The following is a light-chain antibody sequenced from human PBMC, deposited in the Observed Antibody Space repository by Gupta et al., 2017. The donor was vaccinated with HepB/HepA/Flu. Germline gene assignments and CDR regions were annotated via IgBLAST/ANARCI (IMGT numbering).Light chain of an antibody. Sequence: HSVLTPPPSASGTPAPVITISFSGSSSNIGSNYVYWYQQLPGTAPKLLIYRNNQRPSGVPDRFSGSKSGTSASLAISGLRSEDEADYHCAAWYDSLSGPVFGGGTKLTVL. J-gene: IGLJ2*01. V-gene: IGLV1-47*01. CDR2: RNN. CDR1: SSNIGSNY. CDR3: AAWYDSLSGPV.